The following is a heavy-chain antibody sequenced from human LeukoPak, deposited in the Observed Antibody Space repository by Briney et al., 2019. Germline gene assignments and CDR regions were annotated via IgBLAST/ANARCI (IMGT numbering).Heavy chain of an antibody. CDR1: GVTVSSNN. CDR2: IRAGSGTI. V-gene: IGHV3-48*04. D-gene: IGHD5-12*01. J-gene: IGHJ2*01. CDR3: ARDLGLRRMI. Sequence: QPGGSLRLSCAASGVTVSSNNMPWVRQAPGGGLEWVSYIRAGSGTIYSADSVKVRFIISRDNAKNALYLQMNSLRVEDTAVYFCARDLGLRRMIWGRGTLVGVSS.